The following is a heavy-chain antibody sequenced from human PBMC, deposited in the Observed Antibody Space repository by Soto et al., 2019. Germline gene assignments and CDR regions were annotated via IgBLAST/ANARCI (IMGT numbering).Heavy chain of an antibody. D-gene: IGHD3-3*01. V-gene: IGHV1-18*01. J-gene: IGHJ3*01. CDR2: ISAYNGNT. Sequence: GASVKVSCKASGYTFTSYGISWVRQAPGQGLEWMGWISAYNGNTNYAQKLQGRVTMTTDTSTSTAYMELRSLRSDDTAVYYCARAVSYYDFWSGSPDDFDFWRHGTMITVSS. CDR1: GYTFTSYG. CDR3: ARAVSYYDFWSGSPDDFDF.